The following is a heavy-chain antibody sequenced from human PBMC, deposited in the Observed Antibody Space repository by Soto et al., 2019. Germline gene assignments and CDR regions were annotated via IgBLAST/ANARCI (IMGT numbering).Heavy chain of an antibody. V-gene: IGHV4-59*01. D-gene: IGHD3-22*01. J-gene: IGHJ6*02. CDR3: ERGDYYDTSGFYHYYYGLEV. CDR1: GGSIIRYY. CDR2: SSYSGRT. Sequence: TSETLSLTCSVSGGSIIRYYWSWIRQPPGKGLQWIGYSSYSGRTKFNPSLKSRVTMSVDTSNNQFSLRLSSVTAADTAVYYCERGDYYDTSGFYHYYYGLEVRGQGTTVTVSS.